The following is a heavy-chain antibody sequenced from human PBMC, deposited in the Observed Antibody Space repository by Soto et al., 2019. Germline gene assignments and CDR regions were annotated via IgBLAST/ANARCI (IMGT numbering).Heavy chain of an antibody. V-gene: IGHV3-23*01. J-gene: IGHJ4*02. Sequence: PGGSLRLSCAASGFTFSSYAMGWFRQAPGKGLEWVSSISGTYGTHYADSVRGRFTISTDNSESTLYLHMNSLRAEDTALYYCAKAYSTGWSEGYFDYWGQGTLVTVSS. CDR1: GFTFSSYA. D-gene: IGHD6-19*01. CDR2: ISGTYGT. CDR3: AKAYSTGWSEGYFDY.